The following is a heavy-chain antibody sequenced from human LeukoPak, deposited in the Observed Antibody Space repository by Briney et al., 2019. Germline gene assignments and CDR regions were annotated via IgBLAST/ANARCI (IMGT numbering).Heavy chain of an antibody. CDR1: GGSISSVY. J-gene: IGHJ4*02. D-gene: IGHD1-26*01. CDR3: ARRVGGTTFFDH. Sequence: SETLSLTCTVSGGSISSVYWSWIRQPPGKGLEWIGYIYYSGSTNYNPSLQSRVTISVDTSKNQFSLKLSSVTAADSAVYYCARRVGGTTFFDHWGQGTLVTVSS. V-gene: IGHV4-59*01. CDR2: IYYSGST.